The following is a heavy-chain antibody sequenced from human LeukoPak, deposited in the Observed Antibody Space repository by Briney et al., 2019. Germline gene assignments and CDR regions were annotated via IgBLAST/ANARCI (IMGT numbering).Heavy chain of an antibody. CDR2: INPNSGGT. J-gene: IGHJ4*02. CDR3: ARGPYLYSSSWYYFDY. V-gene: IGHV1-2*02. Sequence: GASVKVSCKASGYTFTGYYMHWVRQAPGQGLEWMGWINPNSGGTNYAQKFQGRVTMTRDTSISTAYMELSRLRSDDTAVYYCARGPYLYSSSWYYFDYWGQGTLVTVSS. D-gene: IGHD6-13*01. CDR1: GYTFTGYY.